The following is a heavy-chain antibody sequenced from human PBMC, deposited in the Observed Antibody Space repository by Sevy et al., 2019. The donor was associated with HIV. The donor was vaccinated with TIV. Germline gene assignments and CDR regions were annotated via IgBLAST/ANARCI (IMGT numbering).Heavy chain of an antibody. CDR2: ISAYNGNT. CDR3: ARQATNPYYYDSSGYGNWFDP. CDR1: GYTFTSYG. Sequence: ASVKVSCKASGYTFTSYGISWVRQAPGQGLEWMGWISAYNGNTNYAQKLQGRVTMTTDTSTSTAYMGLRSLRSDDTAVYYCARQATNPYYYDSSGYGNWFDPWGQGTLVTVSS. D-gene: IGHD3-22*01. V-gene: IGHV1-18*04. J-gene: IGHJ5*02.